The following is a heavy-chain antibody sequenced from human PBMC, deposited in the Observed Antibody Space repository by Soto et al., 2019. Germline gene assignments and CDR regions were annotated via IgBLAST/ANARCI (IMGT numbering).Heavy chain of an antibody. D-gene: IGHD4-4*01. V-gene: IGHV1-69*02. CDR1: RGTISSNT. Sequence: GAPVEVSSKASRGTISSNTSSWVRQAPGQGLEWMGRIIPILGIANYAQKFQGRVTITADKSTSTAYMELSSLRSEDTAVYYCAEGAPVTPLDYWGQGTLVTVSS. J-gene: IGHJ4*02. CDR2: IIPILGIA. CDR3: AEGAPVTPLDY.